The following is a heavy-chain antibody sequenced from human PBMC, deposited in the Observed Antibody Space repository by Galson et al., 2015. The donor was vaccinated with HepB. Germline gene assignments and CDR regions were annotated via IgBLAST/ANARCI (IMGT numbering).Heavy chain of an antibody. J-gene: IGHJ3*02. CDR2: INPNSGGT. V-gene: IGHV1-2*02. Sequence: KVSCKASGYTFTGYYMHWVRQAPGQGLEWMGWINPNSGGTNYAQKFQGRVTMTRDTSISTAYMELSRLRSDDTAVYYCARVRSIVGATRFRIHDAFDIWGQGTMVTVSS. CDR1: GYTFTGYY. D-gene: IGHD1-26*01. CDR3: ARVRSIVGATRFRIHDAFDI.